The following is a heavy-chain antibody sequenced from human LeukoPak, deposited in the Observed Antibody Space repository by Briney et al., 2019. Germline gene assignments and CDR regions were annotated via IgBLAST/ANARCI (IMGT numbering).Heavy chain of an antibody. Sequence: GGSLRLSCAASGFTFSDYYMSWIRQAPGKGLEWVSYISSSGSTIYYADSVKGRFTISRDNAKNSLYLQMNSLRAEDTAVYYCATRGRRHLPLPDYWGQGTLVTVSS. CDR1: GFTFSDYY. V-gene: IGHV3-11*01. CDR3: ATRGRRHLPLPDY. J-gene: IGHJ4*02. CDR2: ISSSGSTI.